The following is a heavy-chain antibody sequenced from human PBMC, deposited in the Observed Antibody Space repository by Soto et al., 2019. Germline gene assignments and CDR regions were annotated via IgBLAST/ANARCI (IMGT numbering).Heavy chain of an antibody. D-gene: IGHD5-12*01. CDR2: RKADGTEK. Sequence: PGGSLRLSCVGSGFTFSSYWMGWVRQTPGKGREWGATRKADGTEKYYVDSVKGRFTFSRDNAKTSVYLEMNSLRAEDTAVYYCVTAVRGYNANGDLWGQGTTVTVSS. CDR1: GFTFSSYW. V-gene: IGHV3-7*03. CDR3: VTAVRGYNANGDL. J-gene: IGHJ6*02.